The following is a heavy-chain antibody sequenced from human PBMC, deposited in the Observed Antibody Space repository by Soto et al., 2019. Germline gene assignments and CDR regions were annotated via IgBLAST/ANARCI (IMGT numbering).Heavy chain of an antibody. CDR3: ARSNSYGPPLDY. CDR1: GDSVSSNGAS. CDR2: TYYGSKWYN. D-gene: IGHD5-18*01. V-gene: IGHV6-1*01. J-gene: IGHJ4*02. Sequence: SQTLSLTCAISGDSVSSNGASWHWIRQSPSRGLEWLGRTYYGSKWYNDYAESVKSRVTINADTSKNQLSLQLNSLTPEDTALYYCARSNSYGPPLDYWGQGALVTVSS.